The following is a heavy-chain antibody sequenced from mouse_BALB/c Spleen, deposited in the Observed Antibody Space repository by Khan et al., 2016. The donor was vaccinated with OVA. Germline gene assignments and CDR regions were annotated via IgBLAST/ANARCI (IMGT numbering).Heavy chain of an antibody. D-gene: IGHD1-1*01. Sequence: VQLQQSGPELMKPGASVKISCKASGYSFTSYYIHWVKQSHGKTLEWIGYIDPFNGGSTYNQKFKVKATLTVDTSSNTAYMHLTSLTSEDSAVYYCARHGSTSWFPYWGQGTLVTVPA. CDR3: ARHGSTSWFPY. CDR2: IDPFNGGS. CDR1: GYSFTSYY. J-gene: IGHJ3*01. V-gene: IGHV1-31*01.